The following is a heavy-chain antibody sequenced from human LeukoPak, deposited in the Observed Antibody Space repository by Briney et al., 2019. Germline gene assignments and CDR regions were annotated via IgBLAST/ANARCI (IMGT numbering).Heavy chain of an antibody. J-gene: IGHJ4*02. CDR3: ARGGHHYVWGSYRYLEDY. CDR1: GYSFTTYA. D-gene: IGHD3-16*02. V-gene: IGHV7-4-1*02. Sequence: GASVKVSCKAYGYSFTTYAMNWVRQAPGQGLEWMGWINTDTGNPTYAQGFTGRFVFSLDTSVSTAYLQISSLKTEDTAVYFCARGGHHYVWGSYRYLEDYWGQGTLVTVPS. CDR2: INTDTGNP.